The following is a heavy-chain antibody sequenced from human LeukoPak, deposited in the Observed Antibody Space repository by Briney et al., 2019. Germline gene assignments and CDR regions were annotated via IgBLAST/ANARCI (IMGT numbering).Heavy chain of an antibody. V-gene: IGHV4-59*08. Sequence: PSETLSLTCTVSGGSISSYYWSWIRQPPGKGLEWIGYIYYSGSTNYNPSLKSRVTISVDTSKNQFSLKLSSVTAADTAVYYCARQMIYFTDAFDIWGQGTLVTVSS. CDR1: GGSISSYY. D-gene: IGHD2/OR15-2a*01. J-gene: IGHJ3*02. CDR3: ARQMIYFTDAFDI. CDR2: IYYSGST.